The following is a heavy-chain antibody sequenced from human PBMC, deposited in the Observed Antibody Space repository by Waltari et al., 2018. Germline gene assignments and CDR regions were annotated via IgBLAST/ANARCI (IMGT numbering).Heavy chain of an antibody. V-gene: IGHV4-59*01. CDR2: IYYSGSI. CDR1: GGSISRNY. CDR3: ARDIGPLSD. J-gene: IGHJ4*02. Sequence: QVQLQESGPGLVKPSETLSLTCTVSGGSISRNYWSWIRQPPGKGLEWIGYIYYSGSINYNPSLKSRVTISVDTSKNQFSLKLSSVTAADTAVYYCARDIGPLSDWGQGTLVTVSS. D-gene: IGHD1-26*01.